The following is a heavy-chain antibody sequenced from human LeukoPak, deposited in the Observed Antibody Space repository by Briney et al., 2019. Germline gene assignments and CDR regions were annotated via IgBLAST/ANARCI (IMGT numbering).Heavy chain of an antibody. CDR1: GGSISSGGYY. V-gene: IGHV4-31*03. CDR2: IYYSGST. J-gene: IGHJ4*02. CDR3: ARVPNGDYVGYYFDY. D-gene: IGHD4-17*01. Sequence: SETLSLTCTVSGGSISSGGYYWSWLRQHPGKGLEWIGYIYYSGSTYYNPSLKRRVTISVDTSKNQFSLKLSSVTAADTAVYYCARVPNGDYVGYYFDYWGQGTLVTVSS.